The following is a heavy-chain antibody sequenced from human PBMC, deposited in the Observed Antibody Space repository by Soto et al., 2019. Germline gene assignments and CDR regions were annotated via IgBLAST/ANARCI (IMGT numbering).Heavy chain of an antibody. V-gene: IGHV3-23*01. CDR2: ISGSGGST. D-gene: IGHD2-15*01. CDR1: GFTFSSYA. CDR3: AKVVGQDIVVVVAAIAFDY. J-gene: IGHJ4*02. Sequence: GGSLRLSCAASGFTFSSYAMSWVRQAPGKGLEWVSAISGSGGSTYYADSVKGRFTISRDNSKNTLYLQMNSLRAEDTAVYYCAKVVGQDIVVVVAAIAFDYWGQGTLVTVSS.